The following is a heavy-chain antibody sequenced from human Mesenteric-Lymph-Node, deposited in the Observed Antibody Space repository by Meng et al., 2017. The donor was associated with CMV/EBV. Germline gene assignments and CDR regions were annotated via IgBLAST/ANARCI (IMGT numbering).Heavy chain of an antibody. Sequence: ASVKVSCKASGYTFTSYGISWVRQAPGQGLEWMGWISAYNGNTNYAQKLQGGVTMTTDTSTSTAYMELRSLRSDDTAVYYCARDARYCGGDCYSNLDYWGQGTLVTVSS. CDR3: ARDARYCGGDCYSNLDY. CDR1: GYTFTSYG. D-gene: IGHD2-21*01. V-gene: IGHV1-18*01. CDR2: ISAYNGNT. J-gene: IGHJ4*02.